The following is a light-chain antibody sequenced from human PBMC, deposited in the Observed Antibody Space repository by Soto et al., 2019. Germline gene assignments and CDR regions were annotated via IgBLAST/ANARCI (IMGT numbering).Light chain of an antibody. CDR2: GAS. CDR3: QQYGSSPGT. Sequence: EIVLTQSPGTLSLSPGERATLSCRATESVTSSYLAWYQQKAGQAPRLLIYGASRRATGIPDRFSGSGSGADFTLTISRLEPEDFAVYYCQQYGSSPGTFGQGTKVEIK. J-gene: IGKJ1*01. CDR1: ESVTSSY. V-gene: IGKV3-20*01.